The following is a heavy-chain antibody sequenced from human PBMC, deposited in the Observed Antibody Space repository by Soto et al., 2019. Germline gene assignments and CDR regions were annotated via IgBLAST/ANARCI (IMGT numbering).Heavy chain of an antibody. CDR2: IWSDGSAE. D-gene: IGHD1-1*01. CDR3: ARAGVQEAIQVGYFQH. CDR1: GFTFSSYG. Sequence: QVQLVESGGGVVQSGRSLRLSCAASGFTFSSYGMHWVRQAPRKGLEWVAVIWSDGSAEYYADSVKGRFTISRDNSKNTLYLQMNSLRDEDTAVYYCARAGVQEAIQVGYFQHWGQDTLVTVSA. J-gene: IGHJ1*01. V-gene: IGHV3-33*01.